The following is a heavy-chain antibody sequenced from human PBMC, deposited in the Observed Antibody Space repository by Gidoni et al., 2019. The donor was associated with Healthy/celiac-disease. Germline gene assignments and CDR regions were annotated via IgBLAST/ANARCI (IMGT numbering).Heavy chain of an antibody. V-gene: IGHV4-31*03. D-gene: IGHD3-22*01. CDR1: GGSINRGGYY. J-gene: IGHJ4*02. Sequence: QVQLQESGPGLVKPPQTLSLPCTVSGGSINRGGYYWSWIRQHPGKGLEWIGYIYYSGSTYYNPSLKSRVTISVDTSKNQFSLKLSSVTAADTAVYYCARDSYDSSGNNLDYWGQGTLVTVSS. CDR2: IYYSGST. CDR3: ARDSYDSSGNNLDY.